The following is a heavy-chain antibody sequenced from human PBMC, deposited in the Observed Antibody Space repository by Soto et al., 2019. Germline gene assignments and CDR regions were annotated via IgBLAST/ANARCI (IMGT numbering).Heavy chain of an antibody. CDR3: ARGLRGYVNH. V-gene: IGHV4-34*01. J-gene: IGHJ4*02. CDR1: GGSFSGYY. CDR2: INHSGST. Sequence: SETLSLTCAVYGGSFSGYYWSWIRQPPGNGLEWIGEINHSGSTNYNPSLKSRVTISVDTSKNQFSLKLISVTAADTAVYYCARGLRGYVNHWGQGTLVTVSS.